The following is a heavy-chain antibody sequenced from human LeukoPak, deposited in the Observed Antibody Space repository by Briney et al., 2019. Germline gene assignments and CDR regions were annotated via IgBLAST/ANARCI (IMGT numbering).Heavy chain of an antibody. J-gene: IGHJ3*02. Sequence: SETLSLTRTVSGGSISSSSYYWGWIRQPPGKGLEWIGSIYYSGSTYYNPSLKSRVTISVDTSKNQFSLKLSSVTAADTAVYYCARHRGYGDYAFDIWGQGTMVTVSS. V-gene: IGHV4-39*01. CDR3: ARHRGYGDYAFDI. CDR2: IYYSGST. D-gene: IGHD4-17*01. CDR1: GGSISSSSYY.